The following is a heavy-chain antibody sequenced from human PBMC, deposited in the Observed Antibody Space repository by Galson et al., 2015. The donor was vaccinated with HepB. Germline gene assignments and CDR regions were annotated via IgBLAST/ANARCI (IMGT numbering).Heavy chain of an antibody. Sequence: CAISGDSVSSNSAAWIWIRQSPSRGLEWLGRTYYRSKWYNDYAVSVKSRITINPDTSKNQFSLKLSSVTAADTAVYYCARDPSPVDYYYDSYFDYWGQGTLVTVSS. CDR3: ARDPSPVDYYYDSYFDY. V-gene: IGHV6-1*01. CDR2: TYYRSKWYN. J-gene: IGHJ4*02. D-gene: IGHD3-22*01. CDR1: GDSVSSNSAA.